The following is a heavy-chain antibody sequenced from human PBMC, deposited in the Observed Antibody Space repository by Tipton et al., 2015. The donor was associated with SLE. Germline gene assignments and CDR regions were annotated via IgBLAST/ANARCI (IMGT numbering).Heavy chain of an antibody. D-gene: IGHD5-12*01. Sequence: SLRLSCAASGFTFSSYWLHWVRQAPGKGLEWVAFRRFDGSTKYYAESVKGRFTISSDNAKNTLYLQMDSLRPEDTAVCYCAKEGYDFGVDYLRQGTVVTVSS. CDR3: AKEGYDFGVDY. J-gene: IGHJ4*02. V-gene: IGHV3-30*02. CDR1: GFTFSSYW. CDR2: RRFDGSTK.